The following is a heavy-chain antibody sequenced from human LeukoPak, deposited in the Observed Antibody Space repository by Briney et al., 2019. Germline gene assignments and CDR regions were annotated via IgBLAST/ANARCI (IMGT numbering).Heavy chain of an antibody. CDR1: GFTFSSYA. J-gene: IGHJ4*02. CDR2: ISGSGGST. CDR3: AKATMIVVVIPDY. V-gene: IGHV3-23*01. Sequence: PGGSLRLSCAASGFTFSSYAMSWVRQAPGKGLEWVSAISGSGGSTYYADSVKGRFTISRDNSKNTLYLQMNSLRAGDTAVYYCAKATMIVVVIPDYWGQGTLVTVSS. D-gene: IGHD3-22*01.